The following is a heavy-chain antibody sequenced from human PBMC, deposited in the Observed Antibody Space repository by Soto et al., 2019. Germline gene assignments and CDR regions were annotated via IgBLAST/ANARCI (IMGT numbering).Heavy chain of an antibody. D-gene: IGHD2-15*01. CDR2: IYYSGST. J-gene: IGHJ4*02. CDR3: ARLPYCSGGSCYRDY. CDR1: GGSISSYY. Sequence: SETLSLTCTVSGGSISSYYWSWIRQPPGKGLEWIGYIYYSGSTNYNPSLKSRVTISVDTSKNQFSLKLSSVTAADTAVYYCARLPYCSGGSCYRDYWSQGTLVTVSS. V-gene: IGHV4-59*08.